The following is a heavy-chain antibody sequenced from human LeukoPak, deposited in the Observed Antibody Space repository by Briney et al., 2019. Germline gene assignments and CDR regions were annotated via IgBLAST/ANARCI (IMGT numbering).Heavy chain of an antibody. CDR1: GFTFSSYS. J-gene: IGHJ5*02. CDR3: AGDCGGDCYPLNWFDP. V-gene: IGHV3-21*01. CDR2: ISSSSSYI. D-gene: IGHD2-21*02. Sequence: GGSLRLSCAASGFTFSSYSMNWVRQAPGKGLEWVSSISSSSSYIYYADSVKGRFTISRDNAKNSLCLQMNSLRAEDTAVYYCAGDCGGDCYPLNWFDPWGQGTLVTVSS.